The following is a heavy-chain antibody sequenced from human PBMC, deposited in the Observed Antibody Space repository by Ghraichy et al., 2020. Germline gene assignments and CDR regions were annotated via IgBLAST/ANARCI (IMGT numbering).Heavy chain of an antibody. CDR1: GFTFSSYE. CDR3: ARDEADGGIDF. J-gene: IGHJ4*02. Sequence: LSLTCAGSGFTFSSYEMNWVRQAPGKGLEWVSYIRGTTSAIYYADSVKGRFTMSRDNAKSSLYLQMNSLRVEETAVYYCARDEADGGIDFWGRGTLVTVSS. D-gene: IGHD3-16*01. CDR2: IRGTTSAI. V-gene: IGHV3-48*03.